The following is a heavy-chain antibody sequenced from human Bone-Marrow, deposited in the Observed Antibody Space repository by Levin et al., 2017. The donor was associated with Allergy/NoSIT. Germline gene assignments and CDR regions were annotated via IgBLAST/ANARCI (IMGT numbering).Heavy chain of an antibody. D-gene: IGHD3-16*01. J-gene: IGHJ4*02. CDR3: ARGGAYSYAYSY. V-gene: IGHV4-31*02. CDR1: GDSINTGGYY. CDR2: IYYTGST. Sequence: ASETLSLTCTVSGDSINTGGYYWSWIRQQSGKGLEWIGYIYYTGSTSYNPSLKSRLTLSIDTSQNQFSLRLTSVTAADTAVYYCARGGAYSYAYSYWGQGTLVTVSS.